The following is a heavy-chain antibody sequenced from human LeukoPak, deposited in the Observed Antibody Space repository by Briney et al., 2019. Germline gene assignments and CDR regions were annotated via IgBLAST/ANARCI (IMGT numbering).Heavy chain of an antibody. CDR2: IIPLIRKA. J-gene: IGHJ2*01. Sequence: SVKVSCKASGGTFTTYSISWVRQAPGQGLEWMGGIIPLIRKANYAQKFQGRVTIATDESTSTAYMELSSLRSEDTAVYYCASVLWSAYYAVWYFDLWGRGTLVTVSS. V-gene: IGHV1-69*16. D-gene: IGHD3-3*01. CDR1: GGTFTTYS. CDR3: ASVLWSAYYAVWYFDL.